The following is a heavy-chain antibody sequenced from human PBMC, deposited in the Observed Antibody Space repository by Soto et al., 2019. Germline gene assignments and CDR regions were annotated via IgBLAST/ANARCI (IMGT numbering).Heavy chain of an antibody. CDR1: GYIFTSSG. J-gene: IGHJ6*02. Sequence: QVQLVQSGAEVKKPGASVKVSCKASGYIFTSSGISWVRQAPGQGLEWMGWISTYNGNTDYAQKLQGRVTMTTDTSTSTAYMELRSLTSDDTAVYYCARGSYGYYSYYGMDVWGQGTTVTVSS. CDR3: ARGSYGYYSYYGMDV. V-gene: IGHV1-18*01. CDR2: ISTYNGNT. D-gene: IGHD1-26*01.